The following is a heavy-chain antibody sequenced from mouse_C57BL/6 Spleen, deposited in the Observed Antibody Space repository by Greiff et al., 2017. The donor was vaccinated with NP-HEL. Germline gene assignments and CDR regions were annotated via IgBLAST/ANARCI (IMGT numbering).Heavy chain of an antibody. CDR2: IYPRSGNT. J-gene: IGHJ1*03. V-gene: IGHV1-81*01. D-gene: IGHD2-13*01. Sequence: QVQLKQSGAELARPGASVKLSCKASGYTFTSYGISWVKQRTGQGLEWIGEIYPRSGNTYYNEKFKGKATLTADKSSSTAYMELRSLTSEDSAVYFCARWFDYYFDVWGTGTTVTVSS. CDR3: ARWFDYYFDV. CDR1: GYTFTSYG.